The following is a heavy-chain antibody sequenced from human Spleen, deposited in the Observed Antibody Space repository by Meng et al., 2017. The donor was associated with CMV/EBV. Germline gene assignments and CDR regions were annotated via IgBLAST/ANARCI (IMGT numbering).Heavy chain of an antibody. Sequence: GESLKISCAASGFTFSYYYMSGVRQAPGKGLEWVGFIRSKAYGGTTEYAASVKGRFSISRDDSNSIAYLQMNSLKTEDTAVYYCTRDPPGPNYYYFGMDVWGQGTTVTVSS. CDR1: GFTFSYYY. J-gene: IGHJ6*02. V-gene: IGHV3-22*01. CDR2: IRSKAYGGTT. CDR3: TRDPPGPNYYYFGMDV.